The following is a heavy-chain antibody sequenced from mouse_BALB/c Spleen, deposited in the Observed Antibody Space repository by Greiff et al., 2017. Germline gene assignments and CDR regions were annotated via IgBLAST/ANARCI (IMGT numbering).Heavy chain of an antibody. CDR1: GYSFTGYN. CDR2: IYPYYGGT. D-gene: IGHD1-2*01. CDR3: ARSTITTATGYYAMDY. J-gene: IGHJ4*01. Sequence: VHLQQSGPELEKPGASVKISCKASGYSFTGYNMNWVKQSHGNSLDWIGNIYPYYGGTSYNQKFKGKATLTVDKSSSTAYMQLKSLTSEDSAVYYCARSTITTATGYYAMDYWGEGTSVTVSS. V-gene: IGHV1S135*01.